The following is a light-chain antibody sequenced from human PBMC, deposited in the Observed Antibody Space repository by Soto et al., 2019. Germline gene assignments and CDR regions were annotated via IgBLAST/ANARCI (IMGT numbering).Light chain of an antibody. J-gene: IGLJ3*02. CDR3: SSYTSSSTLDV. V-gene: IGLV2-14*01. Sequence: QSALTQPASVSGSPGQSITISCTGTSSDVGGYNYVSWYQQHPGKAPKLMIYEVSNRPSGVSNRFSGSKSGNTASLTISGLQAEDDADYYCSSYTSSSTLDVFGGGTKFTVL. CDR2: EVS. CDR1: SSDVGGYNY.